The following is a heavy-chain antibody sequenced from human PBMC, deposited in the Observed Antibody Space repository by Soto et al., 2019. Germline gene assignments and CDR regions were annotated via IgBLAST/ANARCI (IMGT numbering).Heavy chain of an antibody. J-gene: IGHJ4*02. CDR2: INAGNGNT. CDR3: ASSVTSPASTGY. D-gene: IGHD2-2*01. Sequence: QVQLVQSGAEVKKPGASVKVSCKASGYTFTSYAMHWVRQAPGQRLEWMGWINAGNGNTKYSQKFQGRVTITRDTSSSTAYMELSSLRSEVTAVYYGASSVTSPASTGYWGQGTLVTVSS. V-gene: IGHV1-3*01. CDR1: GYTFTSYA.